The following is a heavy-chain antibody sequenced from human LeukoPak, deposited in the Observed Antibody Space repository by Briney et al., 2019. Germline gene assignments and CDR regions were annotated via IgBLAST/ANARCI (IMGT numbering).Heavy chain of an antibody. CDR2: INEDGSTT. V-gene: IGHV3-74*01. CDR3: AKVLATYCGGDCPPYFDY. J-gene: IGHJ4*02. CDR1: GFTFSSNW. D-gene: IGHD2-21*02. Sequence: AGGSLRLSCAASGFTFSSNWMHWVRQAPGKGLVWVSRINEDGSTTNYADSVKGRFTISRDNSKNTLYLQMNSLRAEDTAVYYCAKVLATYCGGDCPPYFDYWGQGTLVTVSS.